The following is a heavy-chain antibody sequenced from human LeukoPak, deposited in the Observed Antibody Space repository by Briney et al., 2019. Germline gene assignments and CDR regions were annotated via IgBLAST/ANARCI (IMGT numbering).Heavy chain of an antibody. CDR1: GGSISSGDYY. Sequence: PSETLSLTCTVSGGSISSGDYYWSWIRQPPGKGLEWIGYIYYSGSTYYNPSLKSRVTISVDTSKNQFSLKLSSVTAADTAVYYCARDGRHYYGPNWFDPWGQGTLVTVSS. CDR3: ARDGRHYYGPNWFDP. D-gene: IGHD3-10*01. CDR2: IYYSGST. J-gene: IGHJ5*02. V-gene: IGHV4-30-4*01.